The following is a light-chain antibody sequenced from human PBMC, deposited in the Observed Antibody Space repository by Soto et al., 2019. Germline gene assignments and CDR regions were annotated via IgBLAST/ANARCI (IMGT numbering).Light chain of an antibody. J-gene: IGKJ5*01. CDR3: QQANSISIT. V-gene: IGKV1-13*02. CDR1: QGISSA. CDR2: DAS. Sequence: IQMTQSPSSVSASVGDRVTITCRASQGISSALAWYQQKPGKAPKLLIYDASSLESGVPSRFSGSGSGTDFTLTITSLQPEDFATYYCQQANSISITFGQGTRLEI.